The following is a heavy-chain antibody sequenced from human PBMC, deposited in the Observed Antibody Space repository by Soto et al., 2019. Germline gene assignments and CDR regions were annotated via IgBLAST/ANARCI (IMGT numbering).Heavy chain of an antibody. D-gene: IGHD6-13*01. V-gene: IGHV1-3*01. CDR1: GYTFTSYA. CDR2: INAGNGNT. CDR3: ARGQQLVAQSWFDP. Sequence: GASVKVSCKASGYTFTSYAMHWVRQAPGQRLEWMGWINAGNGNTKYSQKFQGRVTITRDTSASTAYMELSSLRSEDTAVYYCARGQQLVAQSWFDPWGQGTLVTVSS. J-gene: IGHJ5*02.